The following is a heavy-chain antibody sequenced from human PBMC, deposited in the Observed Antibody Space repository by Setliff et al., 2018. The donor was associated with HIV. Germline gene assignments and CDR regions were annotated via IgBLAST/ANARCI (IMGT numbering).Heavy chain of an antibody. D-gene: IGHD3-10*01. CDR3: ARFGVAYGIDV. Sequence: GGSLRLSCVAPGITFSSYWMSWVRQAPGKGLEWVANIKQDGSERSYVDSVKGRFTISRDNAKNSLYLQMNSLRAEDTAVYYCARFGVAYGIDVWGQGTTVTVSS. CDR1: GITFSSYW. CDR2: IKQDGSER. V-gene: IGHV3-7*01. J-gene: IGHJ6*02.